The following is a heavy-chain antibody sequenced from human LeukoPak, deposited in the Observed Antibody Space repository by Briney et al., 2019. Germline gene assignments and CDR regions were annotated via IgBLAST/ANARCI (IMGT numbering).Heavy chain of an antibody. D-gene: IGHD5-12*01. Sequence: GRSLRLSCAASGFTFSSFGMHWVRQAPGKGLEWVAVISYDGSNKYYADSVKGRFTISRDNSQNTLCLQMNSLRLEDTAVYYCGRLMGGYDSYFYGMDVWGQGTTVTVSS. V-gene: IGHV3-30*03. CDR1: GFTFSSFG. CDR3: GRLMGGYDSYFYGMDV. CDR2: ISYDGSNK. J-gene: IGHJ6*02.